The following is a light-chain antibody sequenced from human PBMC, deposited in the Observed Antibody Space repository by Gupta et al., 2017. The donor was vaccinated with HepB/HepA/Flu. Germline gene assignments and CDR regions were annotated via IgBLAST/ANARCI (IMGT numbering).Light chain of an antibody. CDR1: QSVSSIY. Sequence: EIVLTQSPGTLSLSPGERATLSCRASQSVSSIYLNWYQQKPGQAPRLLIYGASSRATGIPDRFSGSGSGTDFTLTISRLEPEDFAVYYCQQYGNSPLTFGPGTKVEIK. CDR2: GAS. J-gene: IGKJ3*01. CDR3: QQYGNSPLT. V-gene: IGKV3-20*01.